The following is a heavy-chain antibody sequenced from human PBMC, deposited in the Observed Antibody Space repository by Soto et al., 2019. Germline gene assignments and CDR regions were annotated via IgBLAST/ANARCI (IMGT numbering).Heavy chain of an antibody. V-gene: IGHV3-48*01. Sequence: EVQLVESGGALVQPGGSLRLSCAVAGITLSDHYMNWVRQAPGEGLEWVSTLTRGSLRYYADSVKGRFTISRDNAKNSLYLQMNSLRVEDTAMYYCLDGNYNWGQGTLVTVSS. CDR3: LDGNYN. J-gene: IGHJ4*02. D-gene: IGHD1-7*01. CDR1: GITLSDHY. CDR2: LTRGSLR.